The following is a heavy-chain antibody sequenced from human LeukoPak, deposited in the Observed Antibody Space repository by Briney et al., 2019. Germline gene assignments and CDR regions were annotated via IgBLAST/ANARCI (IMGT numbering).Heavy chain of an antibody. V-gene: IGHV4-39*01. CDR3: ARGSFIRRILLWLSGLYAFDI. D-gene: IGHD5-18*01. J-gene: IGHJ3*02. Sequence: SETLSLTCTVSGGSLSSSSYYWGWVRQPPGKGLEWIGSIYYSGSTFYNPYHKSRVTISVDTSKNQFSLKLSSVTAADTAVYYCARGSFIRRILLWLSGLYAFDIWGQGTMVTVSS. CDR1: GGSLSSSSYY. CDR2: IYYSGST.